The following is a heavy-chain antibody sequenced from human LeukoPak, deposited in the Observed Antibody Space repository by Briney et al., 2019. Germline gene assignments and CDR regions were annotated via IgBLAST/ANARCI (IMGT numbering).Heavy chain of an antibody. J-gene: IGHJ4*02. D-gene: IGHD5-12*01. CDR3: AGERGGYGFY. CDR2: ISSSGSTL. V-gene: IGHV3-48*03. Sequence: GGSLGLSCAGSGFTFSSYELNWVRQAPGKGLEWISYISSSGSTLYYADSVKGRFTISRDDAKNSLYLQMNSLRGDDTAVYYCAGERGGYGFYWGQGTLVTVSS. CDR1: GFTFSSYE.